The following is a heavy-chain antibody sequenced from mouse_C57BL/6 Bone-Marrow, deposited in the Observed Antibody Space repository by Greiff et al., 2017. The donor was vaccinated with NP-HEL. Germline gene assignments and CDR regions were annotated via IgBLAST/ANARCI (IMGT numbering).Heavy chain of an antibody. D-gene: IGHD1-1*01. J-gene: IGHJ3*01. Sequence: VQLQESGAELARPGASVKLSCKASGYTFTSYGISWVKQRPGQGLEWIGEIYPRSGNTYYNEKFKGKATLTADKSSSTAYMELRSLTSEDSAVYFCGRDYGSSSFAYWGQGTLVTVSA. CDR3: GRDYGSSSFAY. CDR2: IYPRSGNT. V-gene: IGHV1-81*01. CDR1: GYTFTSYG.